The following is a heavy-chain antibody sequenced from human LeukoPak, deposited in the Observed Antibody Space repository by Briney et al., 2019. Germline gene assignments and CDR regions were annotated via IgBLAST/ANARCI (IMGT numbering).Heavy chain of an antibody. CDR3: ARVARYFDWLTIDY. V-gene: IGHV4-38-2*02. Sequence: SETLSLTCTVSGYSISSGYYWGWIRQPPGKGLEWIGSICHSGSTYYNPSLKSRVTISVDTSKNQFSLKLSSVTAADTAVYYCARVARYFDWLTIDYWGQGTLVTVSS. D-gene: IGHD3-9*01. CDR2: ICHSGST. J-gene: IGHJ4*02. CDR1: GYSISSGYY.